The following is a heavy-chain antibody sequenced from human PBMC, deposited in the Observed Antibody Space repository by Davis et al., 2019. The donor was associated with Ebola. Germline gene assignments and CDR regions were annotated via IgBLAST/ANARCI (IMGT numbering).Heavy chain of an antibody. Sequence: PGGSLRLSCKGSGYSFTSYWISWVRQMPGKGLEWMGRIDPSGSYTNYSPSFQGHVTISADKSISTAYLQWSSLKASDTAMYYCARRGYNGDYPYYFDYWGQGTLVTVSS. D-gene: IGHD4-17*01. CDR2: IDPSGSYT. CDR3: ARRGYNGDYPYYFDY. CDR1: GYSFTSYW. J-gene: IGHJ4*02. V-gene: IGHV5-10-1*01.